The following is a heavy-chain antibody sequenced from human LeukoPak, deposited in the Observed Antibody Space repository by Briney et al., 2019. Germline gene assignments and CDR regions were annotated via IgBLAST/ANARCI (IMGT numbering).Heavy chain of an antibody. V-gene: IGHV3-21*01. CDR2: ISTGSSYI. D-gene: IGHD1-26*01. Sequence: PGGSLRLSCAASGFTFSSYTMNWVRQAPGKGLEWVSSISTGSSYIYYADSVKGRFTISRDNAKNSLYLQMNSLRAEDTAVYYCASGSYSNDAFDIWGQGTMVTVSS. CDR1: GFTFSSYT. J-gene: IGHJ3*02. CDR3: ASGSYSNDAFDI.